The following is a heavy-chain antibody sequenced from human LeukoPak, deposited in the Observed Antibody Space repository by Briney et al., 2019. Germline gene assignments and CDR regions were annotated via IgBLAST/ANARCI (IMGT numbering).Heavy chain of an antibody. CDR2: INPSGGST. D-gene: IGHD3-22*01. CDR1: GYSFTTYY. Sequence: ASVKVSCKASGYSFTTYYIHWVRQAPGQGLEWMGIINPSGGSTNYAQKFQGRVAMTRETSTSTVYMELSSLRLEDTAVFYCARGPPGRVYDSTKRGLFDPWGQGTLVTVSS. V-gene: IGHV1-46*01. CDR3: ARGPPGRVYDSTKRGLFDP. J-gene: IGHJ5*02.